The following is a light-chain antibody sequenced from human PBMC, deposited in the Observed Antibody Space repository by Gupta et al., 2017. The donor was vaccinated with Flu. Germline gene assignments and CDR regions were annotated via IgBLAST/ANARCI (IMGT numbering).Light chain of an antibody. Sequence: SYVLTQPPSVSVAPGQTARITCGGNNNGSKSVHWYQQKPGQAPVLVVYDDGDRPSGIPALFAGSNSGKSATLTIIRVAAGDEADYSCQVCDSRGDHQGLVFGRGTKLTVL. V-gene: IGLV3-21*02. CDR1: NNGSKS. CDR2: DDG. CDR3: QVCDSRGDHQGLV. J-gene: IGLJ2*01.